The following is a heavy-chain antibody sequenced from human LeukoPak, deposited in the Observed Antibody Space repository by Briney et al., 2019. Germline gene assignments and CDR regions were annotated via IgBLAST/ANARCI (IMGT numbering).Heavy chain of an antibody. CDR1: GFTFSSYW. V-gene: IGHV3-7*03. Sequence: PGGSLRLSCVASGFTFSSYWMSWVRQAPGKGLEWVANIKQDESEKYYVDSVKGRFTISRDNAKNSVYLQMNSLRADDTAVYYWARALGSGPSYWGQGTLGAVSS. J-gene: IGHJ4*02. CDR2: IKQDESEK. CDR3: ARALGSGPSY. D-gene: IGHD6-19*01.